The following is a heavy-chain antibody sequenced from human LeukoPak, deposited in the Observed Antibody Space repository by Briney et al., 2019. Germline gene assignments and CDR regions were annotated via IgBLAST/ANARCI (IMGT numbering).Heavy chain of an antibody. D-gene: IGHD3-22*01. CDR2: ISTGTYI. CDR1: GFTFSRFE. J-gene: IGHJ4*02. V-gene: IGHV3-48*03. CDR3: TREQDREAAATIVGDY. Sequence: PGGSLRLSCVASGFTFSRFELNWIRQAPGEGLEWVSHISTGTYIAYADSVKGRFTISRDNARNSLYLEMNSLRAEDTAVYYCTREQDREAAATIVGDYWGQGTLVTVSS.